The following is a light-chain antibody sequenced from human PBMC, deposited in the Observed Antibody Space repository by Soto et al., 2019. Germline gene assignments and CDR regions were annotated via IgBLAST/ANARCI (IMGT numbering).Light chain of an antibody. J-gene: IGLJ2*01. Sequence: QSALTQPASVSGSPGQSITISCTGTSSDVGGYNYVSWYQQYPGKAPKLMIYDVSNRPSGISNRFSGSKSGNTASLTISGLQAEDEADYYCSSYTRSSSYLIFGGGTKLTVL. CDR1: SSDVGGYNY. CDR3: SSYTRSSSYLI. CDR2: DVS. V-gene: IGLV2-14*03.